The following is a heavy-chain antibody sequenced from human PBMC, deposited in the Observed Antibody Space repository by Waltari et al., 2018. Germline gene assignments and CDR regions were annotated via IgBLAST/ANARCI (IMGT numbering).Heavy chain of an antibody. J-gene: IGHJ4*02. CDR1: GFTFSRDW. Sequence: EVQLVESGGYLVQPGGSLRLSCAASGFTFSRDWMSWVRQAPGKGLGWVAKMNRDGSGKYHVESVKGRFTISRDNAKNSLYLQMNSLRGEDTAVYYCARGSRQADYWGQGTLVTVSS. CDR2: MNRDGSGK. CDR3: ARGSRQADY. V-gene: IGHV3-7*03.